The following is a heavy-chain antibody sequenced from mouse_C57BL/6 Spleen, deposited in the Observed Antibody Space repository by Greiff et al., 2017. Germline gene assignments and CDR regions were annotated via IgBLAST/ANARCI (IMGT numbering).Heavy chain of an antibody. Sequence: QVQLQQPGAELVRPGSSVKLSCKASGYTFTSYWMHWVKQRPIQGLEWIGNIDPSDSETHYNQKFKDKATLTVDKSSSTAYMQLSSLTSEDSAVYYCAKGIYERDYFDYWGQGTTLTVSS. J-gene: IGHJ2*01. V-gene: IGHV1-52*01. CDR1: GYTFTSYW. CDR2: IDPSDSET. D-gene: IGHD2-3*01. CDR3: AKGIYERDYFDY.